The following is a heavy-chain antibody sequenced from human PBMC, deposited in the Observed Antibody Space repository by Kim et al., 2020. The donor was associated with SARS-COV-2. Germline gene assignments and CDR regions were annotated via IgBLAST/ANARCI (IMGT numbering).Heavy chain of an antibody. CDR3: ARVPNNYYDSSGYIYFDY. Sequence: ASVKVSCKASGYTFTSYGISWVRQAPGQGLEWMGWISAYNGNTNYAQKLQGRVTMTTDTSTSTAYMELRSLRSDDTAVYYCARVPNNYYDSSGYIYFDYWGQGTLVTVSS. CDR2: ISAYNGNT. CDR1: GYTFTSYG. V-gene: IGHV1-18*01. D-gene: IGHD3-22*01. J-gene: IGHJ4*02.